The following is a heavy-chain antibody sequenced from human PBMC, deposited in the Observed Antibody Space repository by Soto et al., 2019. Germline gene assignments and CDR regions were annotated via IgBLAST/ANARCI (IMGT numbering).Heavy chain of an antibody. CDR2: IYYTVTT. J-gene: IGHJ5*02. CDR1: GDSITTRGYY. Sequence: LSLTCTISGDSITTRGYYWSWILQFPVQVLDLVVYIYYTVTTFFNPSLKSVVTMSVDTSKNQFSLTVTSVTAADPAVYYCSRVPFGYYDTGDYFQLNWFEPGGPGTLVTASS. D-gene: IGHD3-9*01. V-gene: IGHV4-31*01. CDR3: SRVPFGYYDTGDYFQLNWFEP.